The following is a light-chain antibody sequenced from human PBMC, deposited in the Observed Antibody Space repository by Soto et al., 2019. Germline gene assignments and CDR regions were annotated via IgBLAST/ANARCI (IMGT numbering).Light chain of an antibody. V-gene: IGKV3-11*02. CDR3: QQRYNWPIT. J-gene: IGKJ5*01. CDR1: QSVSSY. Sequence: EIVLTQSPATLSLSPGDRATLSCRASQSVSSYLAWYQQKPGQAPRLLIYDASNRATGIPARFSGSGSGRDFTLTSSSLEPEDFSVYYCQQRYNWPITFGQGTRLEIK. CDR2: DAS.